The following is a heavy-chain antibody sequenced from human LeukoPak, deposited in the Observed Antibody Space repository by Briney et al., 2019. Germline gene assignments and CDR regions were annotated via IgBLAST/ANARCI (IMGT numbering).Heavy chain of an antibody. V-gene: IGHV4-59*01. CDR2: LYYSGST. CDR3: AKDGREYSFDY. CDR1: GGSIRSYS. J-gene: IGHJ4*02. Sequence: PSETLSLTCTVSGGSIRSYSWGWIRQPPGKPLEWIGYLYYSGSTDYNPSLRSRVTISSDTSNNQFSLRLSSVTAAGTAVYYCAKDGREYSFDYWGQGTLVTVSS.